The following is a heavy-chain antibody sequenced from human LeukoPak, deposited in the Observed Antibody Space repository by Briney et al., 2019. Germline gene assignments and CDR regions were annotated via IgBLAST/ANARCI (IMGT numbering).Heavy chain of an antibody. Sequence: ASVKVSCKASGYTFTSYGISWVRQAPGQGLEWMGWISAYNGNTNYAQKLQGRVTMTTDTSTSTAYMELRSLRSDDTAVYYCASPQGGGSGSLNDYYYYMDVWGKGTTVTVSS. CDR1: GYTFTSYG. D-gene: IGHD3-10*01. CDR2: ISAYNGNT. CDR3: ASPQGGGSGSLNDYYYYMDV. V-gene: IGHV1-18*01. J-gene: IGHJ6*03.